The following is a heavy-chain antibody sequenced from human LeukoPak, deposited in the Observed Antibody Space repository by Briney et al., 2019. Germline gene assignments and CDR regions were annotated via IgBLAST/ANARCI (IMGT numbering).Heavy chain of an antibody. V-gene: IGHV3-48*03. CDR2: ISSSGSTI. CDR3: ARGGSSWYEYFQH. Sequence: EPGGSLRLSCAASGFTFISYEMNWVRQAPGKGLEWVSYISSSGSTIYYADSVKVRFTISRDNAKNSLYLQMNSLRAEDTAVYYCARGGSSWYEYFQHWGQGTVVTVSS. J-gene: IGHJ1*01. CDR1: GFTFISYE. D-gene: IGHD6-13*01.